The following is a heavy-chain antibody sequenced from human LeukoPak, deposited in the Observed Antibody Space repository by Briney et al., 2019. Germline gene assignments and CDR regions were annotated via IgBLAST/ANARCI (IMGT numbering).Heavy chain of an antibody. J-gene: IGHJ4*02. CDR2: ISYDGRNK. D-gene: IGHD2-15*01. CDR1: GFTFSNYA. Sequence: GGSLRLSCAASGFTFSNYAMHWVRQAPGKGLEWVAVISYDGRNKYYADSVKGRFTISRDNSKNTLYLQMNSLRAEDTAVYYCARDSSSGVIYYFDYWGQGTLVTVSS. CDR3: ARDSSSGVIYYFDY. V-gene: IGHV3-30*04.